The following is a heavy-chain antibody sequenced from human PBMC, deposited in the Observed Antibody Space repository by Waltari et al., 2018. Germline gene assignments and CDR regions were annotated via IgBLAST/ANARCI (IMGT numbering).Heavy chain of an antibody. CDR1: GFTFSSYE. Sequence: EVQLVESGGGLVQPGGSLRLSSAASGFTFSSYEMNWVRQAPGKGLEWVSYISSSGSIIYYTDSVKGRFTISRDNAKNALYLQMNSLRAEDTAIYYCATEGGYGDYVAYFDYWGQGTLVTVSS. J-gene: IGHJ4*02. CDR2: ISSSGSII. CDR3: ATEGGYGDYVAYFDY. V-gene: IGHV3-48*03. D-gene: IGHD4-17*01.